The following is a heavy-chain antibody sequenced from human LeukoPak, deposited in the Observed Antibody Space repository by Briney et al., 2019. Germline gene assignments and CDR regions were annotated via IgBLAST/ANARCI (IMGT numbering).Heavy chain of an antibody. CDR1: GGSFSGYY. Sequence: KPSETLSLTCAVYGGSFSGYYWSWIRQPPGKGLEWIGEINHSGSTNYNPSLKSRVTISVDTSKNQFSLKLSSVTAADTAVYYCGRVKRRGKYGSGSYSDYYYYGMDVWGQGTTVTVSS. CDR3: GRVKRRGKYGSGSYSDYYYYGMDV. J-gene: IGHJ6*02. CDR2: INHSGST. V-gene: IGHV4-34*01. D-gene: IGHD3-10*01.